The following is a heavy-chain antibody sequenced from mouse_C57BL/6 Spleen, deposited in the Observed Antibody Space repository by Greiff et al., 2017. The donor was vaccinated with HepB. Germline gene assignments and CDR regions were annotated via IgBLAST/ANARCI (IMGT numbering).Heavy chain of an antibody. CDR2: INPSSGYT. V-gene: IGHV1-7*01. CDR3: ARFHGSSHWYFDV. D-gene: IGHD1-1*01. CDR1: GYTFTSYW. Sequence: QVQLKQSGAELAKPGASVKLSCKASGYTFTSYWMHWVKQRPGQGLEWIGYINPSSGYTKYNQKFKDKATLTADKSSSTAYMQLSSLTYEDSAVYYCARFHGSSHWYFDVWGTGTTVTVSS. J-gene: IGHJ1*03.